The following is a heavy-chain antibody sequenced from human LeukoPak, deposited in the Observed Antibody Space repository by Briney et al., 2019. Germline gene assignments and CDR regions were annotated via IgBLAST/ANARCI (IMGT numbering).Heavy chain of an antibody. J-gene: IGHJ4*02. CDR3: AKSPYAGIAY. Sequence: PGGSLRLSCAASGFTVSSSYMTWVRQAPGKGLEWVSVTYGDDGTYYADSVKGRFVVSRDISKNTLYLQMNSLRAEDTALYYCAKSPYAGIAYWGQGTLVTVSS. V-gene: IGHV3-66*01. D-gene: IGHD4-23*01. CDR2: TYGDDGT. CDR1: GFTVSSSY.